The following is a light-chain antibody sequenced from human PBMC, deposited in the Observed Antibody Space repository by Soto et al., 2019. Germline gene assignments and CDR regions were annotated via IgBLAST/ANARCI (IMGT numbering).Light chain of an antibody. CDR3: QHYNSYSEA. CDR2: AAS. Sequence: SVAARSTTVCRASQSISSYFTWYQQKPGKAPKLLIYAASSLQSGVPSRFSGSGSGTGFTLTISSLQPDDFATYYCQHYNSYSEAFGQGTKVDIK. J-gene: IGKJ1*01. V-gene: IGKV1-5*03. CDR1: QSISSY.